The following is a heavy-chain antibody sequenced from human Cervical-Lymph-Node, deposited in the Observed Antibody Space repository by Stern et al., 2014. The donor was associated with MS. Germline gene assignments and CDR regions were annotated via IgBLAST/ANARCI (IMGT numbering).Heavy chain of an antibody. CDR1: GFTFSSYG. D-gene: IGHD1-26*01. J-gene: IGHJ4*02. V-gene: IGHV3-30*18. Sequence: VQLEESGGGVVQPGRSLRLSCAASGFTFSSYGMHWVRQAPGKGLEWVAVISYDGSNKYYADSVKGRFTISRDNSKNTLYLQMNSLRAEDTAVYYCAKDGYAVGATVGPFDYWGQGTLVTVSS. CDR2: ISYDGSNK. CDR3: AKDGYAVGATVGPFDY.